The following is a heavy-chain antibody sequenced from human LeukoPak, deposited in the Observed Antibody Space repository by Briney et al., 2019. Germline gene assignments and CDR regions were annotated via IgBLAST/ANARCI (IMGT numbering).Heavy chain of an antibody. CDR2: ISYSGST. V-gene: IGHV4-59*01. D-gene: IGHD1-26*01. CDR3: ARMTGSAWELLIDS. Sequence: PSETLSLTCTVSGSSISSYYWTWIRQPPGKGLEWIGYISYSGSTNYNPSLKSRVTISVDTSKNHFSLKLSSVTAAGTAIYYCARMTGSAWELLIDSWGPGTLVTVSS. CDR1: GSSISSYY. J-gene: IGHJ4*02.